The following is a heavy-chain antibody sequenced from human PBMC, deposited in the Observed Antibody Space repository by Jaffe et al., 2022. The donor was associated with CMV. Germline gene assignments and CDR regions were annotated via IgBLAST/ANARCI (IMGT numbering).Heavy chain of an antibody. V-gene: IGHV1-3*01. Sequence: QVQLVQSGAEVKKPGASVKVSCKASGYTFTSYAMHWVRQAPGQRLEWMGWINAGNGNTKYSQKFQGRVTITRDTSASTAYMELSSLRSEDTAVYYCARGGLVVVPAALDYWGQGTLVTVSS. CDR3: ARGGLVVVPAALDY. CDR1: GYTFTSYA. D-gene: IGHD2-2*01. J-gene: IGHJ4*02. CDR2: INAGNGNT.